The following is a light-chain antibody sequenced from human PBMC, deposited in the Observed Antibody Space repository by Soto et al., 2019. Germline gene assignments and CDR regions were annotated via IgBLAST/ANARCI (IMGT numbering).Light chain of an antibody. CDR3: KHSKT. J-gene: IGKJ1*01. V-gene: IGKV3-15*01. CDR2: GAS. Sequence: EIVMTQSPATLSVSPGERATLSCRASQSVSSNLAWYQQKPGQAPRLLIYGASTRATGIPARFSGSGSGTEFTLTISSLQSEDFAVYYCKHSKTFGQGTKLDIK. CDR1: QSVSSN.